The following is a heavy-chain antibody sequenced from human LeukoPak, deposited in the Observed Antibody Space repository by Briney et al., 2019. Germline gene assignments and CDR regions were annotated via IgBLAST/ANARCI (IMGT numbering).Heavy chain of an antibody. V-gene: IGHV3-7*01. CDR2: IKQDGSEK. J-gene: IGHJ4*02. CDR1: GFTFSSYW. Sequence: PGGSLRLSCAASGFTFSSYWMSWVRQAPGKGLEWVANIKQDGSEKYYVDSVKGRFTIPRDNAKNSLYLQMNSLRAEDTAVYYCVGEGRDGYHKAYWGQGTLVTVSS. D-gene: IGHD5-24*01. CDR3: VGEGRDGYHKAY.